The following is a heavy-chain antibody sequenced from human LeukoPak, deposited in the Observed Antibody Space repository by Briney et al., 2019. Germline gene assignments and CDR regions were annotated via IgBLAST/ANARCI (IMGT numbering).Heavy chain of an antibody. CDR3: ARSGNYDFWSRSHYFDY. D-gene: IGHD3-3*01. Sequence: SETLSLTCTVSGGSISSYYWSWIRQPPGKGLEWIGYIYYSGSTNYNPSLKSRVTISVDTSKNQFSLRLSSVTAADTAVYYCARSGNYDFWSRSHYFDYWGQGTLVTVFS. J-gene: IGHJ4*02. V-gene: IGHV4-59*01. CDR1: GGSISSYY. CDR2: IYYSGST.